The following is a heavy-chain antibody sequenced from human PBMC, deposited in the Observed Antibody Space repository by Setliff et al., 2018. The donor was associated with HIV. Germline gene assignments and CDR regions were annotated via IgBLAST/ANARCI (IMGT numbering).Heavy chain of an antibody. J-gene: IGHJ5*02. D-gene: IGHD3-10*01. CDR3: ARDRHSSGLGSYGP. CDR1: GGSFGVYR. V-gene: IGHV4-4*07. CDR2: IDSSGTT. Sequence: SETLSLTCTISGGSFGVYRWSLIRQSAGRGLEWIGRIDSSGTTDYKPSLKGRVAISVDTSRNQFSLRVTSVTAADTAVYFCARDRHSSGLGSYGPWGPGILVTVSS.